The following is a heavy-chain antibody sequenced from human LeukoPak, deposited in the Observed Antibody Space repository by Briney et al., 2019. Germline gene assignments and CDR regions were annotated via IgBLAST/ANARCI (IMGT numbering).Heavy chain of an antibody. Sequence: SETLSLTCTVSGGSISSGGYYRSWIRQHPGKGLEWIGYIYYSGSTYYNPSLKSRVTISVDTSKNQFSLKLSSVTAADTAVYYCARPAYGKGYYGMDVWGKGTTVTVSS. V-gene: IGHV4-31*03. CDR1: GGSISSGGYY. CDR3: ARPAYGKGYYGMDV. D-gene: IGHD3-10*01. J-gene: IGHJ6*04. CDR2: IYYSGST.